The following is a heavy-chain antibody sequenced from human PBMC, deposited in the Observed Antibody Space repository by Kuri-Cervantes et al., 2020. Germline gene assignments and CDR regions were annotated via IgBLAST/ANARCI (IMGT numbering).Heavy chain of an antibody. CDR2: ISYDGSSK. CDR3: ARDQWLDPYYYYGMDV. D-gene: IGHD6-19*01. J-gene: IGHJ6*02. Sequence: GGSLRLSCAASGFTFSSYAMHWVRQAPGKGLEWVAVISYDGSSKNYADSVKGRFSISRDNSKNTLYLQMNSLRAEDTAVYYCARDQWLDPYYYYGMDVWGQGTTVTVSS. CDR1: GFTFSSYA. V-gene: IGHV3-30*14.